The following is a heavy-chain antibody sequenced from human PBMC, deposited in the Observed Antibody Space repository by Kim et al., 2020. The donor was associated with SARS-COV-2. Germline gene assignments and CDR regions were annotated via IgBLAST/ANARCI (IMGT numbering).Heavy chain of an antibody. CDR3: ARDPNSYCSSTSCYKRFYYYYGMDV. CDR2: IKQDGSEK. CDR1: GFTFSSYC. J-gene: IGHJ6*02. D-gene: IGHD2-2*02. Sequence: GGSLRLSCAASGFTFSSYCMSWVRQAPGKGLEWVANIKQDGSEKYYVDSVKGRFTISRDNAKNSLYLQMNSLRAEDTAVYYCARDPNSYCSSTSCYKRFYYYYGMDVWGQGTTVTVSS. V-gene: IGHV3-7*01.